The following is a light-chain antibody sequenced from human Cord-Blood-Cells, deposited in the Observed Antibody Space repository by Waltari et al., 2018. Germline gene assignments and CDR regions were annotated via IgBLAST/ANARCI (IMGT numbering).Light chain of an antibody. CDR2: RNN. Sequence: QSVLTQPPSASGTPGQRVTISCSGSSSNIGSNYVYWYQQLPGTAPKLLIYRNNQRPSGVPDRFSGSKSVTSAALAISGLRSEDEADYYCAAWDDSLSGHYVFGTGTKVTVL. CDR1: SSNIGSNY. J-gene: IGLJ1*01. V-gene: IGLV1-47*01. CDR3: AAWDDSLSGHYV.